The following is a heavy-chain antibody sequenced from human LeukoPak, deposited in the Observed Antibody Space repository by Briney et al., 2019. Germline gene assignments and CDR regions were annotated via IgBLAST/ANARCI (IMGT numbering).Heavy chain of an antibody. V-gene: IGHV4-34*01. Sequence: SETLTLTYAVYGGSYSGYYWSWIRQPPGKGLEWIGEINHSGSTNYNPSLKSRVTISVDTSKNQFSLKLSSVTAADTAVYYCARGRLGIYYGSGSYRYWGQGTLVTVSS. CDR2: INHSGST. CDR3: ARGRLGIYYGSGSYRY. CDR1: GGSYSGYY. D-gene: IGHD3-10*01. J-gene: IGHJ4*02.